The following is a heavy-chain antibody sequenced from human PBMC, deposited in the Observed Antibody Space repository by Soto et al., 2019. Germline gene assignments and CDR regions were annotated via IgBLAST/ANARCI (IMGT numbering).Heavy chain of an antibody. CDR3: ERHWRQWLVKGYYYYYGMDV. J-gene: IGHJ6*02. CDR1: GGSISSYY. V-gene: IGHV4-59*08. CDR2: IYYSGST. Sequence: PSETLSLTCTVSGGSISSYYWTWIRQPPGKGLEWIGNIYYSGSTYYNPSLKSRVTISVDTSKTQFSLKLSSVTAADTAVYYCERHWRQWLVKGYYYYYGMDVWGQGTTVTVSS. D-gene: IGHD6-19*01.